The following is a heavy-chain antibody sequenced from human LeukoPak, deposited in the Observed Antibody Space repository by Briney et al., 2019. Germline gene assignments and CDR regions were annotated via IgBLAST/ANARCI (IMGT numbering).Heavy chain of an antibody. D-gene: IGHD3-3*01. CDR3: AREGMAYDFWSGYYIFDY. Sequence: GASVRVSCKASGYTFTSYGISWVRQAPGQGLEWMGWISAYNGNTNYAQKLQGRVTMTTDTSTSTAYMELSRLRSDDTAVYYCAREGMAYDFWSGYYIFDYWGQGTLVTVSS. CDR2: ISAYNGNT. J-gene: IGHJ4*02. CDR1: GYTFTSYG. V-gene: IGHV1-18*01.